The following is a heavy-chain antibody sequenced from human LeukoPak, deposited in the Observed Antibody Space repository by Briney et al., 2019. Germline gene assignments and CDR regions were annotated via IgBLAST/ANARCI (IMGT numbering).Heavy chain of an antibody. D-gene: IGHD1-26*01. CDR1: GFTFNKYT. Sequence: GGSLRLSCAASGFTFNKYTMNWVRQAPGKGLEWVSSISTSSSYIYYADSVKGRFTISRDNAKNSLYLQMNSLRAEDTALYYCAKDRGATSVSVDYWGQGTLVTVSS. J-gene: IGHJ4*02. V-gene: IGHV3-21*04. CDR3: AKDRGATSVSVDY. CDR2: ISTSSSYI.